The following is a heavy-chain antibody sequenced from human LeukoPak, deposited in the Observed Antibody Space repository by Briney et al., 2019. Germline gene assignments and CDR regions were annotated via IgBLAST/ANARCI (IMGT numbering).Heavy chain of an antibody. J-gene: IGHJ4*02. CDR2: ISWNSGSI. D-gene: IGHD4-17*01. CDR1: GFTFDDYA. V-gene: IGHV3-9*01. CDR3: AKDLSYGDYTYYFDY. Sequence: GGSLRLSCAASGFTFDDYAMHWVRQAPGKGLEWVSGISWNSGSIGYADSVKGRFTISRDNAKNSLYLQMNSLRAEDTALYYCAKDLSYGDYTYYFDYWGQGTLVTVSP.